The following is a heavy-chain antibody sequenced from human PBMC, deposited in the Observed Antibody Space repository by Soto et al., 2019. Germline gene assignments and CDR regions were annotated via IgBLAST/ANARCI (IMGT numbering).Heavy chain of an antibody. V-gene: IGHV1-18*01. J-gene: IGHJ6*02. Sequence: ASVKVSCKASGYTFTSYGISWVRQAPGQGLEWMGWISAYNGNTNYAQKLQGRVTMTTDTSTSTAYMELRSLRSDDTAVYYCARGSDGSGSYYYYYGMDVWGQGTTVTVSS. D-gene: IGHD3-10*01. CDR3: ARGSDGSGSYYYYYGMDV. CDR1: GYTFTSYG. CDR2: ISAYNGNT.